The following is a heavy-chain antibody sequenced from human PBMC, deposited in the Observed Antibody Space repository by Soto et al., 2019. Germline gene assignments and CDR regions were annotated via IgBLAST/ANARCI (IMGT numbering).Heavy chain of an antibody. V-gene: IGHV4-39*01. CDR1: GGSISRSGYY. CDR3: ASGGDYNWFDP. Sequence: PSETLSLTCTVSGGSISRSGYYWGWIRQPPGKGLEWIGSIYYSGSTHYNPSLKSRVTISVDTSKNQFSLKLSSVTAADTAVYYCASGGDYNWFDPWGQRTLVTVSS. J-gene: IGHJ5*02. CDR2: IYYSGST. D-gene: IGHD3-16*01.